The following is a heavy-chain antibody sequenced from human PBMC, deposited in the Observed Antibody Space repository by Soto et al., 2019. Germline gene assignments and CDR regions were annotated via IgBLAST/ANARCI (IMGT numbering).Heavy chain of an antibody. CDR3: ARAATGSYHSAY. V-gene: IGHV1-18*04. Sequence: QVQLVQSGPEVKKPGASVRVSCMTSGYAFTSYGVNWVRQVPGQGLEWMGWIAPHSGRTTYLPKFQGRVTITADPSANTAYMELTSLNSDDTGIYFCARAATGSYHSAYWGQGTVVTVS. CDR2: IAPHSGRT. CDR1: GYAFTSYG. J-gene: IGHJ4*02. D-gene: IGHD3-10*01.